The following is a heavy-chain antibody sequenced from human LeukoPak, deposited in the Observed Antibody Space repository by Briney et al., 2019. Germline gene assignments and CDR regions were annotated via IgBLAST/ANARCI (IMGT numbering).Heavy chain of an antibody. Sequence: ASVKVSCKASGYTFTSYDINWVRQATGQGLEWMGWMNPNSGNTGYAQKFQGRVTMTRNTSISTAYMELRSLRSDDTAVYYCARVAPQTGPGDYWGQGTLVTVSS. CDR2: MNPNSGNT. CDR3: ARVAPQTGPGDY. V-gene: IGHV1-8*01. D-gene: IGHD1-14*01. CDR1: GYTFTSYD. J-gene: IGHJ4*02.